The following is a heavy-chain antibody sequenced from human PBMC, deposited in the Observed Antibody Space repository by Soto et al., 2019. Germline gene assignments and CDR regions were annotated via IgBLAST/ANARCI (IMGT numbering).Heavy chain of an antibody. Sequence: GGSLRLSCAASGFTVSSNYMSWVRQAPGKGLEWVSVIYSGGSTYYADSVKGRFTISRDNSKNTLYLQMNSLRAEDTAVYYCAREEGGSGSYGHFDYWGQGTLVTVSS. V-gene: IGHV3-66*01. CDR1: GFTVSSNY. CDR3: AREEGGSGSYGHFDY. CDR2: IYSGGST. J-gene: IGHJ4*02. D-gene: IGHD3-10*01.